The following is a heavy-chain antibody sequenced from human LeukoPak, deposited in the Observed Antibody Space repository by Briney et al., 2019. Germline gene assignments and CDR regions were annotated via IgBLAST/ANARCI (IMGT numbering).Heavy chain of an antibody. J-gene: IGHJ5*02. V-gene: IGHV3-23*01. CDR1: GFTFSIYG. CDR3: SKLSATSYYGWAKSWVDL. CDR2: IRGNGDST. D-gene: IGHD3-10*01. Sequence: PGGSLRLSCALSGFTFSIYGVKWLRQAPGKGLEWVSTIRGNGDSTHYADSVKGRFTISRDNSKNTLYLQMNSLRAEDTAVYYCSKLSATSYYGWAKSWVDLCDRGTLVTVSS.